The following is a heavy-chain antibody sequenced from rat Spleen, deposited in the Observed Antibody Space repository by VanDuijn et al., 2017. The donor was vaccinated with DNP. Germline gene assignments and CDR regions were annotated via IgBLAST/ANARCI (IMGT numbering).Heavy chain of an antibody. CDR2: IGYDGSRH. J-gene: IGHJ3*01. CDR3: TWQTTLAGWFAY. V-gene: IGHV5-7*01. CDR1: GFTFRDYN. D-gene: IGHD1-1*01. Sequence: EVQLVESGGGLVQPGRSLKLSCAASGFTFRDYNMACVRQAPKKGLEWVATIGYDGSRHYYRDSVKGRFTISRDDSKNNIYLQMNSLKEEDTAIYYCTWQTTLAGWFAYWGQGTLVTVSS.